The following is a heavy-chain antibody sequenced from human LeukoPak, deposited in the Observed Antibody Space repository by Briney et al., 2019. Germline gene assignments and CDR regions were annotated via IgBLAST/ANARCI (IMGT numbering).Heavy chain of an antibody. V-gene: IGHV7-4-1*02. Sequence: ASVKVSRKASGYTFTSYVLNWVRQAPGQGLECMGWINTNTGNPTYAQGFTGRFVFSLDTSVSTAYLQISSLKAEDTALYYCARASTPKVGATIYYFDYWGQGTLVTVSS. CDR3: ARASTPKVGATIYYFDY. J-gene: IGHJ4*02. CDR2: INTNTGNP. CDR1: GYTFTSYV. D-gene: IGHD1-26*01.